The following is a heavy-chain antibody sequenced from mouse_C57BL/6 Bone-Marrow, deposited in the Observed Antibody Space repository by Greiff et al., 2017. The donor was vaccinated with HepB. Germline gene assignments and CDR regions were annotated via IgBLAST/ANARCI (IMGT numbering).Heavy chain of an antibody. J-gene: IGHJ1*03. CDR2: IDPEDGDT. CDR3: TTRYYGSSYVRYFDV. CDR1: GFNIKDYY. V-gene: IGHV14-1*01. Sequence: VQLLQSGAELVRPGASVKLSCTASGFNIKDYYMYWVQQRPEKGLEWIGRIDPEDGDTEYAPQLQGKVTMTADTSSNTAYLQLSSLTSEDTAVYYCTTRYYGSSYVRYFDVWGTGTTVTVSS. D-gene: IGHD1-1*01.